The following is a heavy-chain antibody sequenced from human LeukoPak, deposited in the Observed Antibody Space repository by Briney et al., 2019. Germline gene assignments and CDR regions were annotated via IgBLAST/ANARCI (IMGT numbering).Heavy chain of an antibody. Sequence: ASVKVSCKASGYTFTGYYMHWVRQAPGQGLEWMGWINPNSGGTSYAQKFQGRVTMTRDTSISTAYMELSRLRSDDTAVYYCARDKGRDSSGYYPGRIQHWGQGTLVTVSS. CDR1: GYTFTGYY. D-gene: IGHD3-22*01. CDR3: ARDKGRDSSGYYPGRIQH. CDR2: INPNSGGT. V-gene: IGHV1-2*02. J-gene: IGHJ1*01.